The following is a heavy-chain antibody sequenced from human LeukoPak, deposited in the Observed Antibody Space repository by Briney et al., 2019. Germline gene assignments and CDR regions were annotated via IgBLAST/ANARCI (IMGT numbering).Heavy chain of an antibody. CDR1: GLTFSGYI. CDR3: ARDRGGSYSAIDY. J-gene: IGHJ4*02. Sequence: GGSLRLSCAASGLTFSGYIMNWVRQAPGKGLEWVSFISSSSSTIYYADSVKGRFTISRDNAKNSLYLQMNSLRAEDTAVYYCARDRGGSYSAIDYWGQGTLVTVSS. V-gene: IGHV3-48*04. D-gene: IGHD1-26*01. CDR2: ISSSSSTI.